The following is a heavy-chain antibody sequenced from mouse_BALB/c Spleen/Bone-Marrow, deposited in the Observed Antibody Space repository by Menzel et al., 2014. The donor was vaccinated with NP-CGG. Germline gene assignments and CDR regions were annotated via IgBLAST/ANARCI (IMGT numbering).Heavy chain of an antibody. J-gene: IGHJ3*01. D-gene: IGHD2-1*01. Sequence: QVQLQQSGAELARPGASVKMSCKASGYTFTSYTLHWVKQRPGQGLEWIGYINPSSGYTNYNQKFKDKATLTADKSSSTSYMQLSSLTSEEYAVYYCAAGYYGNSGWFAYWGQGTLVTVSA. CDR2: INPSSGYT. V-gene: IGHV1-4*01. CDR3: AAGYYGNSGWFAY. CDR1: GYTFTSYT.